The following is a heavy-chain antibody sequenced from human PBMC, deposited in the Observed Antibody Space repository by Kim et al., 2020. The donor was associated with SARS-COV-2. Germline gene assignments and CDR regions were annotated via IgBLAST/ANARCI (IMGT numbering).Heavy chain of an antibody. J-gene: IGHJ1*01. V-gene: IGHV3-15*01. Sequence: GGSLRLSCAASGFTFSNAWMSWVRQAPGKGLEWVGRIKSKSDGGTTDYAAPVKGRISIARADSKNTLHLQMNSLKTEDTDVYYCTTGPRLFGYYTGLYYGGTAPEYSQHWGQGNLVTVSS. CDR2: IKSKSDGGTT. D-gene: IGHD4-17*01. CDR1: GFTFSNAW. CDR3: TTGPRLFGYYTGLYYGGTAPEYSQH.